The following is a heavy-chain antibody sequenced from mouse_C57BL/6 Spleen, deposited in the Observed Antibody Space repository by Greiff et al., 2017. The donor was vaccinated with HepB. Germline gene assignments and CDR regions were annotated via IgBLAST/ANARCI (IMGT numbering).Heavy chain of an antibody. Sequence: VQLQQSGAELVKPGASVKLSCKASGYTFTGYTIHWVKQRSGQGLEWIGWFYPGSGSIKYNEKFKDKATLTAEKSSSTVYMELSRLTSEDSAVEFCARQPITTVVATDWYFDVRGTVTTVTVSS. CDR2: FYPGSGSI. V-gene: IGHV1-62-2*01. CDR3: ARQPITTVVATDWYFDV. D-gene: IGHD1-1*01. J-gene: IGHJ1*03. CDR1: GYTFTGYT.